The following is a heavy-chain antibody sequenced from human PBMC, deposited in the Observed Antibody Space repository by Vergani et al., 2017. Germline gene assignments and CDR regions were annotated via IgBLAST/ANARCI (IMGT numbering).Heavy chain of an antibody. V-gene: IGHV3-23*04. CDR2: LSASDRRT. CDR1: GFTFIMHA. J-gene: IGHJ4*02. Sequence: EVQMVESGGGLVKPGGSLRLSCAASGFTFIMHAMSWVRQAPGKGLEWVSTLSASDRRTHYADSVKGRFTISRDNAKNSLYLQMNSLRAEDTAVYYCARSGDSSVRVGPPYYFDYWGQGTLVTVSS. D-gene: IGHD3-10*01. CDR3: ARSGDSSVRVGPPYYFDY.